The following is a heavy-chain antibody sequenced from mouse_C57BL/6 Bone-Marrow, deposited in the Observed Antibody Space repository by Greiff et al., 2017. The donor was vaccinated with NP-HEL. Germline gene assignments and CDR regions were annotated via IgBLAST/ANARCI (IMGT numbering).Heavy chain of an antibody. CDR3: ASIFTGGYFDV. J-gene: IGHJ1*03. Sequence: QVQLQQSGAELVKPGASVKLSCKASGYTFTSYWMHWVKQRPGQGLEWIGMIHPNSGSTNYNEKFKSKATLTVDKSSSTAYMQLSSLTSEDSAVYYCASIFTGGYFDVWGTGTTVTVSS. CDR1: GYTFTSYW. V-gene: IGHV1-64*01. CDR2: IHPNSGST.